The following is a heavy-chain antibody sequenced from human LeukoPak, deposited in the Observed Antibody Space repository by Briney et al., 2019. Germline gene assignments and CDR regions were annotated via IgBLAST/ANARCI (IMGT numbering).Heavy chain of an antibody. D-gene: IGHD5-12*01. V-gene: IGHV3-7*01. J-gene: IGHJ5*01. CDR3: ARDAGGYDS. CDR2: IKEDGSKD. CDR1: GFSFSTYW. Sequence: PGGSLRLSCAASGFSFSTYWMSWVRQTPGKGLEWVANIKEDGSKDYYVDSAKGRFTISRDNAKNSLYLQMNSLRVEDSAVYYCARDAGGYDSWGQGTLVSVSS.